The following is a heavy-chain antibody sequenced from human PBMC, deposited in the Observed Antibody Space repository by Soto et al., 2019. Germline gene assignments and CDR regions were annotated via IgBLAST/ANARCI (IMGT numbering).Heavy chain of an antibody. CDR3: ERRPVNVWGGNHHPYYLDR. D-gene: IGHD3-10*01. Sequence: QLQLQESGPGLVKPSETLSLTSTVSGASIITNNYFWVWFRHHTRRGLELIGSISYSGRSYDNPSLQSRPTISIAASYNHFSLKLTSVTTVDTSFYYFERRPVNVWGGNHHPYYLDRWGQGTLVTVSP. CDR2: ISYSGRS. CDR1: GASIITNNYF. V-gene: IGHV4-39*02. J-gene: IGHJ4*02.